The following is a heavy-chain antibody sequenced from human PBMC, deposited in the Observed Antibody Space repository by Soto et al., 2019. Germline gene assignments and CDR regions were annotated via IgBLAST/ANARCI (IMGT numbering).Heavy chain of an antibody. V-gene: IGHV3-30*18. CDR2: ISYDGSNK. CDR1: GFTFSSYG. J-gene: IGHJ4*02. CDR3: AKDQGSGWRTPQSFFDY. Sequence: SLRLSCAASGFTFSSYGMHWVRQAPGKGLEWVAVISYDGSNKYYADSVKGRFTISRDNSKNTLYLQMNSLRAEDTAVYYCAKDQGSGWRTPQSFFDYWGQGTLVTVSS. D-gene: IGHD6-19*01.